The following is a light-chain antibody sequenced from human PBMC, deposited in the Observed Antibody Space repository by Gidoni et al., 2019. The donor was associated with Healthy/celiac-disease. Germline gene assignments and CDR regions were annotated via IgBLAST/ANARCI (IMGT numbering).Light chain of an antibody. Sequence: PATLSVSPGERATLSCRASQSVSSNLAWYQQKPGQAPRLLIYGASTRATGIPARFSGSGSGTEFTLTISSLQSEDFAVYYCQQYNNWPPYTFGQGTKMEIK. CDR2: GAS. V-gene: IGKV3-15*01. CDR3: QQYNNWPPYT. CDR1: QSVSSN. J-gene: IGKJ2*01.